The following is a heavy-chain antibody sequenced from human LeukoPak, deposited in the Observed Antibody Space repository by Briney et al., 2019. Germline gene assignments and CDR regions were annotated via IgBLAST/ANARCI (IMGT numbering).Heavy chain of an antibody. CDR1: GGSFSGYY. V-gene: IGHV4-34*01. D-gene: IGHD5-24*01. J-gene: IGHJ4*02. Sequence: PSETLSLTCAVYGGSFSGYYWRWIRQPPGKGLEWIGDINHSGSTNYYPSLKSRVTISVDQTKNQVSLMLSTVPAADTAVYYCAIGAGSDGYNYWGQGTLVTVSS. CDR2: INHSGST. CDR3: AIGAGSDGYNY.